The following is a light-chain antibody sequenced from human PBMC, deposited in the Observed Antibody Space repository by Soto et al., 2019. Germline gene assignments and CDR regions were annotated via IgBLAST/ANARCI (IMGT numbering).Light chain of an antibody. J-gene: IGLJ1*01. CDR2: GVT. CDR3: SSYPTSFFYV. Sequence: QSVLTQPASVSGSPGQSITISCTGTSSDVGAYNYVSWYQQHPGEAPKLIIYGVTNRPSGVSYRFSGSKSDYTASLTISGLQAEDEADYYCSSYPTSFFYVFGTGTKGTVL. CDR1: SSDVGAYNY. V-gene: IGLV2-14*01.